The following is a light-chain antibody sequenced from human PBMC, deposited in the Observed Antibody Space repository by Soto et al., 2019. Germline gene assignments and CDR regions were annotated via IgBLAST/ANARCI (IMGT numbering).Light chain of an antibody. J-gene: IGLJ3*02. V-gene: IGLV2-14*01. Sequence: QSALTQPASVSGSPGQSITISCTGASSDVGGYNYVSWYRHHPGKAPKLMIFEVGNRPSGVSNRFSGSKSGNTASLTISGLQAEDEADYYCSSYTSSSTVVFGGGTKLTVL. CDR2: EVG. CDR3: SSYTSSSTVV. CDR1: SSDVGGYNY.